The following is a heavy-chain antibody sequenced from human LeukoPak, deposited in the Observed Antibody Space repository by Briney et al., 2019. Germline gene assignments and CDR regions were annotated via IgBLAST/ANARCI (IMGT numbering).Heavy chain of an antibody. D-gene: IGHD6-13*01. Sequence: QPGGSLRLSCAASGFTFSSYSMNWVRQAPGKGLEWVSDISGSGYTYYAESVKGRFTISRDNSKNTLYLQMNSLRAEDTALYYASGHGSSSYWGQGTLVAVSS. V-gene: IGHV3-23*01. CDR1: GFTFSSYS. CDR3: SGHGSSSY. J-gene: IGHJ4*02. CDR2: ISGSGYT.